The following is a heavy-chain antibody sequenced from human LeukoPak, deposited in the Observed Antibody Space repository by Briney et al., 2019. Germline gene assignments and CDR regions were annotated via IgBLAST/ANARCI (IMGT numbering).Heavy chain of an antibody. Sequence: SVKVSCKASGGTFSSYAISWVRRAPGQGLEWMGGIIPIFGTANYAQKFQGRVTITADESTSTAYMELSSLRSEDTAVYYCARDLTGLGYCTNGVCDSSGYWGQGTLVTVSS. CDR2: IIPIFGTA. CDR3: ARDLTGLGYCTNGVCDSSGY. D-gene: IGHD2-8*01. CDR1: GGTFSSYA. V-gene: IGHV1-69*13. J-gene: IGHJ4*02.